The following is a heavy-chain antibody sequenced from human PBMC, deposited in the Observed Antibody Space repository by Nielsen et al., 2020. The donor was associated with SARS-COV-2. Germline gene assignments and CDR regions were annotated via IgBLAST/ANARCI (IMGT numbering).Heavy chain of an antibody. D-gene: IGHD2-2*02. Sequence: GESLKISCEVSGYRFTDYWVAWVRQMPGRGLEYMGAIYPGDSDTRYSPSFQGQVTISADKSISTAYLQWSSLKASDTAMYYCARHVSDIVVVPAAVHPDYWGQGTLVTVSS. CDR1: GYRFTDYW. CDR2: IYPGDSDT. V-gene: IGHV5-51*01. CDR3: ARHVSDIVVVPAAVHPDY. J-gene: IGHJ4*02.